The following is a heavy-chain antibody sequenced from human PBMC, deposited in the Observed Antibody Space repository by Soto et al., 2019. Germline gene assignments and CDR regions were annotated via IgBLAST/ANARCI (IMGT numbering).Heavy chain of an antibody. V-gene: IGHV4-59*01. J-gene: IGHJ4*02. CDR2: IYYSGST. Sequence: ASETLSLTCTVSGGSISGYYWSWIRQPPGKGLEWIGYIYYSGSTNYNPSLKSRVTISVDTSKNQFSLKLSSVTAADTAVYYCARARGGAYYFDYWGQGTLVTVSS. D-gene: IGHD2-21*01. CDR1: GGSISGYY. CDR3: ARARGGAYYFDY.